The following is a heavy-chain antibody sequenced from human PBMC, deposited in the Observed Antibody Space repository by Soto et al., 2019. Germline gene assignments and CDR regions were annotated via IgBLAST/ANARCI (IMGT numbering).Heavy chain of an antibody. V-gene: IGHV1-69*12. J-gene: IGHJ6*02. D-gene: IGHD3-22*01. Sequence: QVQLVQSGAEVKKPGSSVKVSCKASGGTFSSYTISWVRQAPGQGLEWMGGIIPIFGTANYAQRFQGRVTSTADESTSTAYMELSSLRSEDTAVYYCARQGESSGSYYYGMDVWGQGTTVIVSS. CDR3: ARQGESSGSYYYGMDV. CDR1: GGTFSSYT. CDR2: IIPIFGTA.